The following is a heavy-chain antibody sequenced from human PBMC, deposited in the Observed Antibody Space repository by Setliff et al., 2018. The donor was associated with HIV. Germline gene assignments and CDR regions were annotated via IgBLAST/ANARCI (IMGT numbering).Heavy chain of an antibody. Sequence: PSETLSLTCPVSGGSISTSSYYWGWIRQPPGKGLEWIGEINHSGSTNYNPSLKSRVTISIDTSKNQFSLKLSSVTAADTAMYYCARGRMATVLIRNWIDPWGQGSLVTVSS. CDR3: ARGRMATVLIRNWIDP. V-gene: IGHV4-39*07. J-gene: IGHJ5*02. CDR1: GGSISTSSYY. CDR2: INHSGST. D-gene: IGHD4-4*01.